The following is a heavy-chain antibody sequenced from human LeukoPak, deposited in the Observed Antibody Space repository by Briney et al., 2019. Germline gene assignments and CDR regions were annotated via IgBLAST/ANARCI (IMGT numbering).Heavy chain of an antibody. CDR2: IYSGGST. V-gene: IGHV4-61*02. CDR3: ARSRSESSTLYYYYYYMDV. D-gene: IGHD1-26*01. Sequence: PSETLSLTRTLSGDSISSDAYYCRCIRQPAGKGLERSGRIYSGGSTNYNPSLKSRVTISVDTSKNQFSLKLSSVTAADTAVYYCARSRSESSTLYYYYYYMDVWGKGATVTVSS. CDR1: GDSISSDAYY. J-gene: IGHJ6*03.